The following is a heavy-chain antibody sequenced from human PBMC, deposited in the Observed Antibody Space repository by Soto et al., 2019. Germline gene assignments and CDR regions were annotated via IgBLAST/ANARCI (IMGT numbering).Heavy chain of an antibody. Sequence: PGGSLRLSCEGSGFSFESDWMTWVRQGPGKGLEWVASISQDGRERYYVDSVEGRFTVSRDNAKNSLGLQMNSLRADDTAVYYCASVGGPQNLVSWNAMDYWGQGT. CDR1: GFSFESDW. V-gene: IGHV3-7*03. CDR2: ISQDGRER. D-gene: IGHD1-26*01. CDR3: ASVGGPQNLVSWNAMDY. J-gene: IGHJ4*02.